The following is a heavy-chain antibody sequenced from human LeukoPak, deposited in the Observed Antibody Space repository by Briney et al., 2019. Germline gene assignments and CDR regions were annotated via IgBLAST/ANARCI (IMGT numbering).Heavy chain of an antibody. V-gene: IGHV1-69*04. CDR3: ARDLVPSSLRYFDWLPRVVWYYGMDV. Sequence: SVKVSCKASGGTFSSYAISWVRQAPGQGLEWMGRIIPILGIANYAQKFQGRVTITADKSTSTAYMELSSLRSEDTAVYYCARDLVPSSLRYFDWLPRVVWYYGMDVWGQGTTVTVSS. D-gene: IGHD3-9*01. CDR2: IIPILGIA. J-gene: IGHJ6*02. CDR1: GGTFSSYA.